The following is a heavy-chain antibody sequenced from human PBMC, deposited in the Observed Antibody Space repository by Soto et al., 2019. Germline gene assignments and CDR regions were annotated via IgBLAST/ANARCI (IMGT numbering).Heavy chain of an antibody. CDR3: ARGVSNSGAYYTGPSAYDL. Sequence: QVQFVQSGAVVKKPGSSVEVSCKASGGTFNGYGISWVRQAPGQGLEWMGGTVPVFDTSKYAPRLQGRVTITADKSTSTAYMELSSVRSEDTAIYFCARGVSNSGAYYTGPSAYDLWGQGTLVIVSS. CDR1: GGTFNGYG. D-gene: IGHD3-10*01. V-gene: IGHV1-69*06. J-gene: IGHJ3*01. CDR2: TVPVFDTS.